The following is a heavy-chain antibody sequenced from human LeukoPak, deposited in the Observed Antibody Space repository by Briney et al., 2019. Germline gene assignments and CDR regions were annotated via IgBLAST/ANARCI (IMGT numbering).Heavy chain of an antibody. D-gene: IGHD2-2*02. CDR2: INPNSGGT. V-gene: IGHV1-2*02. Sequence: GASVTVSFKASGYTFTGYYMHWVRQAPGQGREWMGWINPNSGGTNYAQKFQGRVTMTRDTSISTAYMELSRLRSEDTAVYYCARVVPAAIGGNQLDFAYFDYWGQGTLVTVSS. CDR1: GYTFTGYY. CDR3: ARVVPAAIGGNQLDFAYFDY. J-gene: IGHJ4*02.